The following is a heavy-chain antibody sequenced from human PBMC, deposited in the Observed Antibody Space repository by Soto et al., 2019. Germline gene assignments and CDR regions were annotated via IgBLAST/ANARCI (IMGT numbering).Heavy chain of an antibody. CDR3: ARVMVYGSNHFDY. Sequence: GGSLRLSCAVSGLTVSDNYMTWVRQAPGEGLEWVSSIYAGGGAYYADSVKGRFTISRDTSKNTVYLQMNSLTAADTAVYYCARVMVYGSNHFDYWGQGTLVTVSS. CDR1: GLTVSDNY. J-gene: IGHJ4*02. V-gene: IGHV3-53*01. D-gene: IGHD4-4*01. CDR2: IYAGGGA.